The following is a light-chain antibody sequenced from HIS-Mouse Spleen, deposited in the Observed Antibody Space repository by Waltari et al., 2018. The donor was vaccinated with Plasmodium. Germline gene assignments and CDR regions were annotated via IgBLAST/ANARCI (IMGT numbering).Light chain of an antibody. CDR1: NLGDNY. CDR2: QDS. V-gene: IGLV3-1*01. Sequence: SYELTQPPSVSVSPGPTASIPSSGVNLGDNYPCGCQQKPGQSPLLVIYQDSKRPPGIPERFSGSNSGNTATLTISGTQAMDEADYYCQAWDSSTVVFGGGTKLTVL. CDR3: QAWDSSTVV. J-gene: IGLJ2*01.